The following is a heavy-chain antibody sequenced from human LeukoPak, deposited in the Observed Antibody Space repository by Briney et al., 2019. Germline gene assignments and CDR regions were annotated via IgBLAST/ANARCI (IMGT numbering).Heavy chain of an antibody. CDR3: AREYDSSGDFDY. D-gene: IGHD3-22*01. J-gene: IGHJ4*02. CDR1: GYTFIRNA. V-gene: IGHV1-18*01. Sequence: ASVKVSCKASGYTFIRNAISWVRQAPGQGLEWMGWISTYNGNTNYAQKFQGRVSMTTDTSTSTAYMELRSLRSDDTAVYYCAREYDSSGDFDYWGQGILVTVSS. CDR2: ISTYNGNT.